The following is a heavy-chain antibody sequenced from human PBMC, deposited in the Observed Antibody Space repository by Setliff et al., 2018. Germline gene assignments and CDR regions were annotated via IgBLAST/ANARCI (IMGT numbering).Heavy chain of an antibody. D-gene: IGHD2-15*01. CDR1: AHIFKSYG. Sequence: VKVSCKASAHIFKSYGISWVRQAPGQGLEWVGWISSYNDVTSYAQRFQGRVTLTTDTSTSAAYMELRTLRSDDTAVYYCAISTLSICSGGSCPNAFDVRGQGTMVTVSS. CDR2: ISSYNDVT. CDR3: AISTLSICSGGSCPNAFDV. J-gene: IGHJ3*01. V-gene: IGHV1-18*01.